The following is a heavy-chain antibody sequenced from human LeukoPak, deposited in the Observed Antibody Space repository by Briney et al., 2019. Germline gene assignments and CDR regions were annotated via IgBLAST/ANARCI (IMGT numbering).Heavy chain of an antibody. D-gene: IGHD6-13*01. CDR1: GGSISSYY. CDR2: IYTSGSS. J-gene: IGHJ4*02. V-gene: IGHV4-4*07. CDR3: ARGRAAAGKLDY. Sequence: SESLSLTCTVSGGSISSYYWSWIRQPAGKGLEWIGRIYTSGSSNYNPALESRGTMSQDPSKNQVSLKLSSVTAADTAVYYCARGRAAAGKLDYWGQGTLVTVSS.